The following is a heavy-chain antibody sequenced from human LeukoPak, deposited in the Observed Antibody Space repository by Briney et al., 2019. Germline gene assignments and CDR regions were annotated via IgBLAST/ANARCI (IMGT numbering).Heavy chain of an antibody. CDR2: IYPGDSKT. CDR3: ATVGGTGCLQE. J-gene: IGHJ1*01. D-gene: IGHD1-1*01. Sequence: GESLKISCKGSGYSFTNYWIAWVRQMSGKGLEWMGTIYPGDSKTRYSSSFEGQVTISADKSTTTAYLQWSSLKASDSAMYFCATVGGTGCLQEWGQGTLDSVSS. CDR1: GYSFTNYW. V-gene: IGHV5-51*01.